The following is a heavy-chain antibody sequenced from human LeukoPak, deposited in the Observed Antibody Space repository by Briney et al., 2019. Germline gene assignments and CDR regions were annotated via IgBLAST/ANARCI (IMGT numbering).Heavy chain of an antibody. CDR2: IVYDGSRQ. D-gene: IGHD3-10*01. V-gene: IGHV3-30*18. J-gene: IGHJ6*02. CDR3: VKGSGTNDYGMDT. Sequence: PGTSLRLSCAASGFTFNRCGLHWVRQAPGKGLEWVAVIVYDGSRQYYSDSVKGRFTISRDNSKNTLFLQMDSLRAEDTAVYYCVKGSGTNDYGMDTWGQGTTVTVSS. CDR1: GFTFNRCG.